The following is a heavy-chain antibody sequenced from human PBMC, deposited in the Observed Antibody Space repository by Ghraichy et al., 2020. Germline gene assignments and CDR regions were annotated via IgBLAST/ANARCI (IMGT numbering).Heavy chain of an antibody. CDR2: IYYSGST. J-gene: IGHJ5*02. V-gene: IGHV4-39*01. CDR1: GGSISSSSYY. D-gene: IGHD3-10*01. Sequence: SQTLSLTCTVSGGSISSSSYYWGWIRQPPGKGLEWIGSIYYSGSTYYNPSLKSRVTISVDTSKNQFSLKLSSVTAADTAVYYCARRVVRGNWFDPWGQGTLVTVSS. CDR3: ARRVVRGNWFDP.